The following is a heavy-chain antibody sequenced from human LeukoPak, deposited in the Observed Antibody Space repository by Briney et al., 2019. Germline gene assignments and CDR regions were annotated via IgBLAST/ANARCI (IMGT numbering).Heavy chain of an antibody. CDR3: ATVPAALLHDYYYGMDV. CDR1: GYTLTELS. CDR2: FDPEDGET. Sequence: ASVKVSCKVSGYTLTELSMHWARQAPGKGLEWMGGFDPEDGETIYAQKFQGRVTMTEDTSTDTAYMELSSLRSEDTAVYYCATVPAALLHDYYYGMDVWGQGTTVTVSS. J-gene: IGHJ6*02. D-gene: IGHD2-2*01. V-gene: IGHV1-24*01.